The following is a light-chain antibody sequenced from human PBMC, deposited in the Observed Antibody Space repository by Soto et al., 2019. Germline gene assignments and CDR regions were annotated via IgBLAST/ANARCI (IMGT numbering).Light chain of an antibody. CDR3: QQHYSYTGT. J-gene: IGKJ1*01. CDR2: GAS. Sequence: IQMTQSPSSLSASIGDTVTITCQASQDISNYLVWYQKKAGKAPKVLISGASTLQNEVPSRFSGSGSGTHFTLTISSLQSEDSATYYCQQHYSYTGTFGQGTRLEI. CDR1: QDISNY. V-gene: IGKV1-8*01.